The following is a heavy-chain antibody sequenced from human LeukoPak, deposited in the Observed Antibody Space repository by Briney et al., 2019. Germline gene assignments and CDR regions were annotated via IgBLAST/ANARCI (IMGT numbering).Heavy chain of an antibody. J-gene: IGHJ4*02. CDR1: GFTFSSYS. D-gene: IGHD2-2*01. V-gene: IGHV3-21*01. CDR2: ISSNSVYI. Sequence: GGSLRLSCAASGFTFSSYSMNWVRLAPGKGLEWVSSISSNSVYIYYADSVKGRFTISRDNAKNSLYLQMNSLRAEDTAVYYCASPIGIVVVPAAQNPPFDYWGQGTLVTVSS. CDR3: ASPIGIVVVPAAQNPPFDY.